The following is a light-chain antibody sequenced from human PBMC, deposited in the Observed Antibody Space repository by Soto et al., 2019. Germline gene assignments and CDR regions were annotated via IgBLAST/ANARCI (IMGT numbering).Light chain of an antibody. CDR3: QQYGSSGT. CDR2: DTS. J-gene: IGKJ1*01. CDR1: QSVSSK. V-gene: IGKV3-20*01. Sequence: IVMTLSPSTVSVSTGERATLSCRASQSVSSKLAWFQQKPGQAPRLLIYDTSNRATGIPARFSGSGSGTDFTLTISRLEPEDFAVYYCQQYGSSGTFGQGTKVDI.